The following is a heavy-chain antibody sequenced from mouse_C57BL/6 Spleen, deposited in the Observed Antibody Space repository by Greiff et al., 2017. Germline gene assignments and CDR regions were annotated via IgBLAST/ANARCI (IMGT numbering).Heavy chain of an antibody. Sequence: EVQLQQSGPVLVQPGASVKMSCKASGYKFTDYYMNWVKQSHGKSLEWIGVINPYNGGNSYNQKFKGKATLTVNKSSSTAYMELNSLTSEYSAVYYCASYSNSYAMDDWGQGTSVTVSS. J-gene: IGHJ4*01. D-gene: IGHD2-5*01. CDR2: INPYNGGN. CDR1: GYKFTDYY. CDR3: ASYSNSYAMDD. V-gene: IGHV1-19*01.